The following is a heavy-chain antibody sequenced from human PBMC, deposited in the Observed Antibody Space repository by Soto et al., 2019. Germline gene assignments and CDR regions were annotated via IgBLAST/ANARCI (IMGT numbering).Heavy chain of an antibody. CDR2: IYSGGST. CDR3: ASVMGLVVVIPDAFDI. Sequence: GGSLRLSCAASGFTVSSNYMSWVRQAPGKGLEGVSVIYSGGSTYYADAVKGRFAISRDNSKNTLYLQMNSLRAEDTAVYYCASVMGLVVVIPDAFDIWGQGTMVTVSS. J-gene: IGHJ3*02. V-gene: IGHV3-53*01. CDR1: GFTVSSNY. D-gene: IGHD3-22*01.